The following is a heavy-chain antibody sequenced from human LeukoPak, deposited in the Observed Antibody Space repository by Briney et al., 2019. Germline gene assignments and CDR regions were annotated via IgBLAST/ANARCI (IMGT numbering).Heavy chain of an antibody. J-gene: IGHJ6*02. V-gene: IGHV4-59*08. CDR2: IYYSGST. CDR1: GGSISSYY. CDR3: ARHAPTGVWFGELLLNYYYGMDV. D-gene: IGHD3-10*01. Sequence: SETLSLTCTVSGGSISSYYGSWIRQPPGKGLEWIGYIYYSGSTNYNPSLKSRVTISVDTSKNQFSLKLSSVTAADTAVYYCARHAPTGVWFGELLLNYYYGMDVWGQGTTVTVSS.